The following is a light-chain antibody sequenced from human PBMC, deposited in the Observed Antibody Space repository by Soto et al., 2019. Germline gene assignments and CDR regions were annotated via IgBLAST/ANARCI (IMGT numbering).Light chain of an antibody. CDR3: QRSYSGWS. CDR2: TAS. V-gene: IGKV1-39*01. J-gene: IGKJ1*01. CDR1: QRISIY. Sequence: EIRMTQSTSCLCAYVGDGVSMXCRASQRISIYLSWYQQRAGEAPKQLIYTASSLQSGVTSRFSGSGYGTDFTLTISSLQPEDLATYECQRSYSGWSFGQGTKVDIK.